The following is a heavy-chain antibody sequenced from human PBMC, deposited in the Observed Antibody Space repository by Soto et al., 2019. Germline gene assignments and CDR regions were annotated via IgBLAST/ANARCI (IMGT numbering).Heavy chain of an antibody. V-gene: IGHV3-30*14. J-gene: IGHJ3*02. CDR3: ARAGRGRITMVRGSSFDI. D-gene: IGHD3-10*01. CDR2: ISYDGSNK. Sequence: QAPGKGLEWVAVISYDGSNKYYADSVKGRSTISRDNSKNTLYLQMNSLRAEDTAVYYCARAGRGRITMVRGSSFDIWGQGTMVTVS.